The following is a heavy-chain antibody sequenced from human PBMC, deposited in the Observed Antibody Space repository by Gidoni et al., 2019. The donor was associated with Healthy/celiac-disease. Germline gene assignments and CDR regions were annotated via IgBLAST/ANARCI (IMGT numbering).Heavy chain of an antibody. D-gene: IGHD3-10*01. CDR3: AKNKVRGVIPFDP. J-gene: IGHJ5*02. V-gene: IGHV3-23*01. CDR1: GFTFSSYA. Sequence: EVQLLESGGGLVQPGGSLRLSCAASGFTFSSYAMSWVRQAPGKGLVWVSAISGSGGSTYYADSVKGRFTISRDNSKNTLYLQMDSLRAEDTAVYYCAKNKVRGVIPFDPWGQGTLVTVSS. CDR2: ISGSGGST.